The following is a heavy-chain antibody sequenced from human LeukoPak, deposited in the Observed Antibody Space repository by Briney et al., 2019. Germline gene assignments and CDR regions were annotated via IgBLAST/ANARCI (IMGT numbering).Heavy chain of an antibody. V-gene: IGHV1-18*01. D-gene: IGHD6-13*01. J-gene: IGHJ4*02. CDR2: MSVSNGNT. CDR3: ARYPLSYSSNWHYYFDY. CDR1: GYTFTSYG. Sequence: ASVKVSCKASGYTFTSYGVSWVRPAPGQGRGWMGWMSVSNGNTNYAQKLQGRVTMTTDTSMSTAYMELRSLRSDDTAVYYCARYPLSYSSNWHYYFDYWGQGTLLTVSS.